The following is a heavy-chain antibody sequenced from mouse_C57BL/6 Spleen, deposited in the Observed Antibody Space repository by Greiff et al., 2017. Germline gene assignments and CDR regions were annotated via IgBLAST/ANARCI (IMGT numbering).Heavy chain of an antibody. CDR2: INPSNGGT. Sequence: VKLQQPGTELVKPGASVKLSCKASGYTFTSYWMHWVKQRPGQGLEWIGNINPSNGGTNYNEKFKSKATLTVDKSSSTAYMQLSSLTSEDSAVYYCARGGDYDVGWYFDVWGTGTTVTVSS. J-gene: IGHJ1*03. CDR1: GYTFTSYW. CDR3: ARGGDYDVGWYFDV. V-gene: IGHV1-53*01. D-gene: IGHD2-4*01.